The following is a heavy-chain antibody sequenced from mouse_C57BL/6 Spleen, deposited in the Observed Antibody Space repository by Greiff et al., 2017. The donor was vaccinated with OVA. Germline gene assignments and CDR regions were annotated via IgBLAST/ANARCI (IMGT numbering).Heavy chain of an antibody. CDR1: GYTFTSYW. J-gene: IGHJ2*01. CDR2: IDPNSGGT. Sequence: QVQLQQPGAELVKPGASVKLSCKASGYTFTSYWMHWVKQRPGRGLEWIGRIDPNSGGTKYNEKFKSKATLTVDKPSSTAYMQLSRLTSEDSSVSCCAREDTKYYFDYWGQGTTLTVSA. V-gene: IGHV1-72*01. D-gene: IGHD2-12*01. CDR3: AREDTKYYFDY.